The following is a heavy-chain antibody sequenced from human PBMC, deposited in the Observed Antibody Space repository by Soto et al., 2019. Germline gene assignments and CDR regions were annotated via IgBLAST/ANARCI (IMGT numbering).Heavy chain of an antibody. CDR3: ARGPRPTYCSGGSCRYYGERGPNWFDP. Sequence: NPSETLSLTCAVYGGSFSGYYWSWIRQHPGKGLEWIGEINHSGSTNYNPSLKSRVTISVDTSKNQFSLKLSSVTAADTAVYYCARGPRPTYCSGGSCRYYGERGPNWFDPWGQGTLVTVSS. J-gene: IGHJ5*02. CDR2: INHSGST. V-gene: IGHV4-34*01. D-gene: IGHD2-15*01. CDR1: GGSFSGYY.